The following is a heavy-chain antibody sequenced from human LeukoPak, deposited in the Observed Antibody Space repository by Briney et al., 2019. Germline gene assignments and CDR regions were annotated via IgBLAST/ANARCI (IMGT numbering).Heavy chain of an antibody. D-gene: IGHD2-15*01. CDR1: GGSISSGSYY. CDR2: IYTSGST. CDR3: ARGFGVVVAAIDY. J-gene: IGHJ4*02. V-gene: IGHV4-61*02. Sequence: SETLSLTCTVSGGSISSGSYYWSWIRQPAGKGLEWTGRIYTSGSTNYNPSLKSRVTISVDTSKNQFSLKLSSVTAADTAVYYCARGFGVVVAAIDYWRQGTLVTVSS.